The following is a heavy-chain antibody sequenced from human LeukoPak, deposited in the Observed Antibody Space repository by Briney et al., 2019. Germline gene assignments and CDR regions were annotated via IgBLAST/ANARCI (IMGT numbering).Heavy chain of an antibody. V-gene: IGHV1-69*13. CDR3: AREITIFGVVRRTRYFDY. CDR1: GGTFSSYA. CDR2: IIPIFGTA. Sequence: SVKLSCKASGGTFSSYAISWVRQAPGQGLEWMGGIIPIFGTANYAQKFQGRVTITADESTSTAYMELSSLRSEDTAVYYCAREITIFGVVRRTRYFDYWGQGTLVTVSS. J-gene: IGHJ4*02. D-gene: IGHD3-3*01.